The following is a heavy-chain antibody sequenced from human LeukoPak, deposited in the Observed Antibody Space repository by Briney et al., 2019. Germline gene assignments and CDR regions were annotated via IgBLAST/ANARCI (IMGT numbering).Heavy chain of an antibody. CDR3: AREMGSSSYVLDV. D-gene: IGHD2-2*01. CDR2: IGGGDGTT. Sequence: GGSLRLSCAASGFTFSTYAMTWVRQAPGKGLEWVSAIGGGDGTTYYTNSVKGRFTISRDNSQNTLYLQVNSLRAEDTGVYYCAREMGSSSYVLDVWGQGTMVTVSS. CDR1: GFTFSTYA. J-gene: IGHJ3*01. V-gene: IGHV3-23*01.